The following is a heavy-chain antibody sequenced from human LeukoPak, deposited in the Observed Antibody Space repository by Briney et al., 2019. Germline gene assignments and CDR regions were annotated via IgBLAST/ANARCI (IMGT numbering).Heavy chain of an antibody. V-gene: IGHV4-59*12. J-gene: IGHJ4*02. CDR1: GGSISSYY. D-gene: IGHD3-22*01. CDR2: IYYSGST. Sequence: SETRSLTCTVSGGSISSYYWSWIRQPPGKGLEWIGYIYYSGSTNYNPSLKSRVTISVDTSKNQFSLKLSSVTAADTAVYYCARGAYDSISWGQGTLVTVSS. CDR3: ARGAYDSIS.